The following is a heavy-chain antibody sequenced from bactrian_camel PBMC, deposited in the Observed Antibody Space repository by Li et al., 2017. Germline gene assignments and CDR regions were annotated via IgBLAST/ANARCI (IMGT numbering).Heavy chain of an antibody. CDR1: GYTYSTRC. J-gene: IGHJ4*01. CDR2: IDSDGST. Sequence: HVQLVESGGGSVQSGGSLRLSCAASGYTYSTRCMGWFRQAPGKERERVAAIDSDGSTRYADSVRGRFTVSQDNAKNTVYLQMNNLKPEDTDTYYCNVCHNILFEGFWGQGTQVTVS. CDR3: NVCHNILFEGF. V-gene: IGHV3S53*01.